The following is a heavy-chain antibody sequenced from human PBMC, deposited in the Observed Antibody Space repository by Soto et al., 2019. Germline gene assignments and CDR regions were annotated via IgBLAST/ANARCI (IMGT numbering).Heavy chain of an antibody. CDR3: ARVFEEGYDPAFDDY. J-gene: IGHJ4*02. CDR1: GYTFTSYG. Sequence: ASVKVSCKASGYTFTSYGISWVRQAPGQGLEWMGWISAYNGNTNYAQKPQGRVTMTTDTSTSTAYMELRSLRSDDTAVYYCARVFEEGYDPAFDDYWGQGTLVPVSS. D-gene: IGHD5-12*01. CDR2: ISAYNGNT. V-gene: IGHV1-18*01.